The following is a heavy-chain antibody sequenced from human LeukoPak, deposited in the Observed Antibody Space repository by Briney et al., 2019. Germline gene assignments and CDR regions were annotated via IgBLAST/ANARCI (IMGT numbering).Heavy chain of an antibody. CDR1: GGSIRSSCYY. Sequence: SETLSLTCTVSGGSIRSSCYYWGWIRQPPGKGLEWIGSIYYSGSTYYNASLKSRGTISVDTSKNQFSLKLNSVTAADTAVYFCARQVVAVAGTGYFDYWGQGTLVTVSS. CDR3: ARQVVAVAGTGYFDY. D-gene: IGHD6-19*01. CDR2: IYYSGST. V-gene: IGHV4-39*01. J-gene: IGHJ4*02.